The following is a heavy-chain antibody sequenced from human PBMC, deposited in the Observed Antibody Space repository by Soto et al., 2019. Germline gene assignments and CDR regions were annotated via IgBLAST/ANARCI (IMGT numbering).Heavy chain of an antibody. D-gene: IGHD1-26*01. J-gene: IGHJ5*02. V-gene: IGHV4-30-2*01. CDR1: GDSISSGGYS. CDR3: GASSESYWGFDP. Sequence: SETLSLTCAVSGDSISSGGYSWSWIRQPPGKGLEWIGYIYHSGSAYYTPSLKSRVTMSVDRSKNQFFLKLSSVTAADTAVYYSGASSESYWGFDPCGHGSLVTVSS. CDR2: IYHSGSA.